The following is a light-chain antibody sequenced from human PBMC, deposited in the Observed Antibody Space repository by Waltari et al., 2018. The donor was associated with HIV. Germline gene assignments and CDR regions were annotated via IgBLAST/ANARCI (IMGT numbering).Light chain of an antibody. J-gene: IGLJ2*01. CDR1: RAKLGRNT. Sequence: QSVLTQPPSVSGTRGQRVTISCSGGRAKLGRNTGNWYQQVPGTAPKLLIHTTDQRPSGVTDRFSGSKSGTTATLTIRGLQPEDEADYYCAAWDDTLNGHVVFGGGTKLTVL. CDR3: AAWDDTLNGHVV. CDR2: TTD. V-gene: IGLV1-44*01.